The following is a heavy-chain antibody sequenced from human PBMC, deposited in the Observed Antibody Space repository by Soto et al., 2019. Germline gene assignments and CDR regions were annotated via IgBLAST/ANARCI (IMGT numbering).Heavy chain of an antibody. CDR1: GGSISSSSYY. CDR3: ARLLIAAAGTAHYYYYGMDV. J-gene: IGHJ6*02. V-gene: IGHV4-39*01. D-gene: IGHD6-13*01. Sequence: SETLSLTCTVSGGSISSSSYYWGWIRQPPGKGLEWIGSIYYSGSTYYNPSLKSRVTISVDTSKNQFSLKLSSVTAADTAVYYCARLLIAAAGTAHYYYYGMDVWGQGTTVT. CDR2: IYYSGST.